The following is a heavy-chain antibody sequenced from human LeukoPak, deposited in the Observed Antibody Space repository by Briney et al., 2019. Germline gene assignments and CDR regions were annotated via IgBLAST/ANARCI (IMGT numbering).Heavy chain of an antibody. J-gene: IGHJ5*02. D-gene: IGHD6-13*01. CDR2: ISAYNGNT. CDR1: GYTFTSYG. CDR3: ARDRQQLVRGGFDP. V-gene: IGHV1-18*01. Sequence: ASVKVSCKASGYTFTSYGISWVRQAPGQGLEWMGWISAYNGNTNYAQKLQGRVTMTTDTSTSTAYMELRSLRPDDTAVYYCARDRQQLVRGGFDPWGQGTLVTVSS.